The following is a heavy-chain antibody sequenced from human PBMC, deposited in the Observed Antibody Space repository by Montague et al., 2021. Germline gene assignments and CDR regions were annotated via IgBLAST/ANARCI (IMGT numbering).Heavy chain of an antibody. CDR1: GFPFSSYA. Sequence: SLRLSCAASGFPFSSYAMSWVRQAPGKGLEWVSTLTSNGAYTYHADAVEGRSTISRDNSKNTLYLQMNSLRVEDTAVYFCANEGTTSPGYLQYWGQGTLVTVSS. V-gene: IGHV3-23*01. J-gene: IGHJ1*01. D-gene: IGHD1-1*01. CDR3: ANEGTTSPGYLQY. CDR2: LTSNGAYT.